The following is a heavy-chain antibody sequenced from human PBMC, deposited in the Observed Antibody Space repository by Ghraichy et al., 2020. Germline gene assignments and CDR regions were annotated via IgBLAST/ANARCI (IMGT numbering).Heavy chain of an antibody. J-gene: IGHJ4*02. CDR2: IYYSGST. CDR3: ARTDGGSGWSAEERD. Sequence: SETLSLTCTVSGGSISSSSYYWGWIRQPPGKGLEWIGSIYYSGSTYYNPSLKSRVTISVDTSKNQFSLKLSSVTAADTAVYYCARTDGGSGWSAEERDWGQGTLVTVSS. V-gene: IGHV4-39*01. CDR1: GGSISSSSYY. D-gene: IGHD6-19*01.